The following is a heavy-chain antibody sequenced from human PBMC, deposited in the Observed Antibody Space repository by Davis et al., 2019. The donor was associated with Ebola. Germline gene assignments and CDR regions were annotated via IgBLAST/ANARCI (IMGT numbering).Heavy chain of an antibody. J-gene: IGHJ4*02. Sequence: GGSLRLSCAASGFTFSSYAMSWVRQTPGKGLEWVSSISGTGTTYYVDSVKGRFPISRDNSKNTLYLQMNSLRAEDTAVYYCAKGTTMTYWGQGTLVTVSS. D-gene: IGHD3-22*01. CDR1: GFTFSSYA. V-gene: IGHV3-23*01. CDR3: AKGTTMTY. CDR2: ISGTGTT.